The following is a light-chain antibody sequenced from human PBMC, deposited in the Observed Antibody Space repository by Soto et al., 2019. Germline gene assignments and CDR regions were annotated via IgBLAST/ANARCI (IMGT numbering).Light chain of an antibody. V-gene: IGKV3-20*01. CDR1: QSVSSSY. J-gene: IGKJ3*01. CDR3: QQYGSSPFT. Sequence: EFVLTQSPGTLSLSPGERATLSCRASQSVSSSYLAWYQQKPGQAPRLLIYGASSRAPGIPDRFSGSGSGTDFTLTISRLEPEDFAVYYCQQYGSSPFTFGPGTKVDIK. CDR2: GAS.